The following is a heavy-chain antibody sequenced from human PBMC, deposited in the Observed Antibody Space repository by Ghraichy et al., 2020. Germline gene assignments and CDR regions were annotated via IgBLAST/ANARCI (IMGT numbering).Heavy chain of an antibody. CDR1: GGSFSGYY. J-gene: IGHJ4*02. D-gene: IGHD3-10*01. V-gene: IGHV4-34*01. CDR3: ARGRRTYGSGNYYVSVDY. Sequence: SETLSLTCAVYGGSFSGYYWSWIRQPPGKGLEWIGEINHSGSTTYNPSLKSRVTISVDTSKNQFSLKLSSVTAADTAVYYCARGRRTYGSGNYYVSVDYWGQGTLVTVSS. CDR2: INHSGST.